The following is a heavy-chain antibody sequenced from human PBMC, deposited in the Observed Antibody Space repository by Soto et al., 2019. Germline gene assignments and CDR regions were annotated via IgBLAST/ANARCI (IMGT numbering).Heavy chain of an antibody. Sequence: SETLSLTCIVSGGSISRSSYSWAWIRQPPGKGLEWIGTLYYSGNTYYNPSLKSRVTISVDASKNQFSLKLSSVTAADTAVYYCATRQGGSYNWSDPWGQGTLVTVSS. D-gene: IGHD2-15*01. V-gene: IGHV4-39*01. CDR2: LYYSGNT. CDR1: GGSISRSSYS. CDR3: ATRQGGSYNWSDP. J-gene: IGHJ5*02.